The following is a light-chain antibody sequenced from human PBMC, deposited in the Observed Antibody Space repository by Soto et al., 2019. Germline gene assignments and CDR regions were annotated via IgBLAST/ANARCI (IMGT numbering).Light chain of an antibody. J-gene: IGKJ1*01. CDR1: QSISSY. CDR2: GAS. CDR3: QHYNSYSEA. Sequence: DIQMTQSPSSLSASVGYRVTITCRASQSISSYLNWYQQKPGKAPKLLISGASTLEGGVPSRFSGSGSGTEFTLTISSLQPDDFATYYCQHYNSYSEAFGQGTTGDIK. V-gene: IGKV1-5*01.